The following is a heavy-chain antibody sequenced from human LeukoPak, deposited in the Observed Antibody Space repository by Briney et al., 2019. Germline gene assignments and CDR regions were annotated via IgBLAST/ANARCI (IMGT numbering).Heavy chain of an antibody. J-gene: IGHJ6*02. CDR1: GFTFSSYA. D-gene: IGHD1-1*01. Sequence: GGSLRLSCAASGFTFSSYAMTWVRQAPGKGLEWVSVISFRGDSTYYADSVKGRFTISRDNSKNTLYLQMSSLRAEDTAVYYCAKVLERGFYYYGMDVWGQGTTVTVSS. CDR3: AKVLERGFYYYGMDV. CDR2: ISFRGDST. V-gene: IGHV3-23*01.